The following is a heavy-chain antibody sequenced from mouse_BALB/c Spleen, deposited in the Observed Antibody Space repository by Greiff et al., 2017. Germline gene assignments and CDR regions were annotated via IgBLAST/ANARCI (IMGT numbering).Heavy chain of an antibody. D-gene: IGHD1-1*01. J-gene: IGHJ4*01. Sequence: EVQGVESGGGLVQPGGSRKLSCAASGFTFSSFGMHWVRQAPEKGLEWVAYISSGSSTIYYADTVKGRFTISRDNPKNTLFLQMTSLRSEDTAMYYCARDYESYYAMDYWGQGTSVTVSS. V-gene: IGHV5-17*02. CDR1: GFTFSSFG. CDR2: ISSGSSTI. CDR3: ARDYESYYAMDY.